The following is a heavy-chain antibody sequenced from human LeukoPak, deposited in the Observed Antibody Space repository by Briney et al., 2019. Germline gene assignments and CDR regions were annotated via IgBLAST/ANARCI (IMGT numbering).Heavy chain of an antibody. CDR2: ISSSGSTI. V-gene: IGHV3-11*01. CDR1: GFTFSDYY. D-gene: IGHD3-3*01. CDR3: AREAESPILTIFGVVRYYGMDV. Sequence: GGSLRLSCAASGFTFSDYYMSWIRQAPGKGLEWVSYISSSGSTIYYADSVKGRFTISRDNAKNSLYLQMNSLRAEDTAVYYRAREAESPILTIFGVVRYYGMDVWGQGTTVTVSS. J-gene: IGHJ6*02.